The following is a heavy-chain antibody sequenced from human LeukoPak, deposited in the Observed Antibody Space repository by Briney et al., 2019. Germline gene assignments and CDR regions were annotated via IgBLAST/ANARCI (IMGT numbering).Heavy chain of an antibody. Sequence: GESLKISCKGSGYSFTSYWIGWVRQMPGKGLEWMGLIYPGDSDTRYSPSFQGQVTISADKSISTAYLQWSSLKASDTAMYYCASLGSSSWYYFDYWGQGTLVTVSS. V-gene: IGHV5-51*01. CDR2: IYPGDSDT. J-gene: IGHJ4*02. CDR3: ASLGSSSWYYFDY. D-gene: IGHD6-13*01. CDR1: GYSFTSYW.